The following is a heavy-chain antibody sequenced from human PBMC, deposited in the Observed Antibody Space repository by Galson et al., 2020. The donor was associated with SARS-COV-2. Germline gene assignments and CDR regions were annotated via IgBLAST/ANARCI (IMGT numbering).Heavy chain of an antibody. CDR1: GFSFNNYG. V-gene: IGHV3-30*03. Sequence: GGSLRLSCAASGFSFNNYGMHWVRQAPGKGLEWVAGISYEGSNKYYTDSVKGRFTISRDNSKNTLYLQMNSLRAEDTAVYYCARAPFFAIQLDYWGQGTLVTVSS. D-gene: IGHD2-21*01. CDR2: ISYEGSNK. J-gene: IGHJ4*02. CDR3: ARAPFFAIQLDY.